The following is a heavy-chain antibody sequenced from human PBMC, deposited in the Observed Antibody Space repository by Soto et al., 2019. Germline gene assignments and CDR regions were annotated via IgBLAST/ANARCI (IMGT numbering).Heavy chain of an antibody. J-gene: IGHJ4*02. CDR3: AKSNPDYSSSDFDD. Sequence: EVQLVESGGGLVQPGGSLRLSCAASGFTVSNNYMSWVRQAPGKGLEWVSVIYSGGSTYYADSVKGRFTISRDSSKNTLYLQMNSLRAEDTAVYCCAKSNPDYSSSDFDDWGQGTLVTVSS. D-gene: IGHD6-6*01. V-gene: IGHV3-66*01. CDR2: IYSGGST. CDR1: GFTVSNNY.